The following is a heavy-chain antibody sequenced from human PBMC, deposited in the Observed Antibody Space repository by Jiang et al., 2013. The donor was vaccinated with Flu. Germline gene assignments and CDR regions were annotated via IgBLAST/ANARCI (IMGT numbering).Heavy chain of an antibody. J-gene: IGHJ4*02. CDR1: GFTFDDYA. V-gene: IGHV3-9*01. D-gene: IGHD5-18*01. Sequence: GLGQPGRSLRLSCTASGFTFDDYAMHWVRQVPGKGLEWVSGISWNSRTIGYAASVKGRFTVSRDNAKNSLFLQMNSLRAEDTALYYCAKDGYSSNWHNFDHWGQGTLVTVSA. CDR3: AKDGYSSNWHNFDH. CDR2: ISWNSRTI.